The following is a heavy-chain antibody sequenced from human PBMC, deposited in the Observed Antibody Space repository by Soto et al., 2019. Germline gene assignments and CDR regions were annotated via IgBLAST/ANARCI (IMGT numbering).Heavy chain of an antibody. V-gene: IGHV3-7*01. J-gene: IGHJ6*03. CDR2: IKQDGSEK. Sequence: GGSLRLSCAASGFTFSSYWMSWVRQAPGKGLEWVANIKQDGSEKYYVDSVKGRFTISRDNAKNSLYLQMNSLRAEDTAVYYCAREYQPGVNSWKKIYYYYYMDVWGKGTTVTVSS. CDR3: AREYQPGVNSWKKIYYYYYMDV. CDR1: GFTFSSYW. D-gene: IGHD1-1*01.